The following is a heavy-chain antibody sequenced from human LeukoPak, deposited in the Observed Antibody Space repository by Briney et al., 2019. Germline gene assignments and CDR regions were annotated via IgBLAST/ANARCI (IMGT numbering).Heavy chain of an antibody. D-gene: IGHD3-22*01. CDR2: IYYSGST. J-gene: IGHJ4*02. Sequence: SETLSLTCTVSGGSISSYYWSWIRQPPGKGLEWIWYIYYSGSTNYNPSLKSRVTISVDTSKNQFSLKLSSVTAADTAVYYCARIRYYYDSSGYYFFDYWGQGTLVTVSS. CDR1: GGSISSYY. CDR3: ARIRYYYDSSGYYFFDY. V-gene: IGHV4-59*01.